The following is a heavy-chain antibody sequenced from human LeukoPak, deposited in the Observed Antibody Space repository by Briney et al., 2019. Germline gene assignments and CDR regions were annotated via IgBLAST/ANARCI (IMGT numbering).Heavy chain of an antibody. V-gene: IGHV3-48*03. Sequence: PGGSLRLSCAASGFTFSSYEMNWVRQAPGKGLEWVSYISSSGSTIYYADSVKGRFTISRDNAKNSLHLQMNSLRAEDTAVYYCARDRDYYDSSGYWVLYMDVWGKGTTVTVSS. J-gene: IGHJ6*03. CDR3: ARDRDYYDSSGYWVLYMDV. CDR1: GFTFSSYE. D-gene: IGHD3-22*01. CDR2: ISSSGSTI.